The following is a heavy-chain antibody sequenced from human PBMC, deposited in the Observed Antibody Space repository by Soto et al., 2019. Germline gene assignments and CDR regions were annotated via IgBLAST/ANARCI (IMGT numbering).Heavy chain of an antibody. J-gene: IGHJ5*02. CDR1: GYTFTSYA. V-gene: IGHV1-3*01. D-gene: IGHD2-15*01. CDR2: INAGNGNT. Sequence: ATVKVSCKASGYTFTSYAMHWVRQAPGQRLEWMGWINAGNGNTKYSQKFQGRVTITRDTSASTAYMELSSLRSEDTAVYYCARDGGYCSGGSCSDWFDPWGQGTLVTVSS. CDR3: ARDGGYCSGGSCSDWFDP.